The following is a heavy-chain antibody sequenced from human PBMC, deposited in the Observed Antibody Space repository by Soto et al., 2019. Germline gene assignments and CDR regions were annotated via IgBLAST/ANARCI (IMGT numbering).Heavy chain of an antibody. V-gene: IGHV3-53*01. CDR1: GFTVSSNY. Sequence: PVGSLRLSCAASGFTVSSNYMSWVRQAPGKGLEWVSVIYSGGSTYYADSVKGRFTISRDNSKNTLYLQMNSLRAEDTAVYYCASSSNNAGPFDYWGQGTLVTVSS. D-gene: IGHD1-20*01. J-gene: IGHJ4*02. CDR2: IYSGGST. CDR3: ASSSNNAGPFDY.